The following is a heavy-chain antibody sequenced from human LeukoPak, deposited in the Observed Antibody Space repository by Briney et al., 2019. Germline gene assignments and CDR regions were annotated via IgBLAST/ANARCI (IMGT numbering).Heavy chain of an antibody. V-gene: IGHV4-59*01. J-gene: IGHJ2*01. Sequence: SETLSLTCIVSGGSIRNYYWSWIRQPPGKGLEWIGYIYYSGSTNYNPSLKSRVTISVDTSKNQFSLKLSSVTAADTAVYYCARVYYSSSYDYWYFDLWGRGTLVTVSS. CDR2: IYYSGST. D-gene: IGHD6-13*01. CDR1: GGSIRNYY. CDR3: ARVYYSSSYDYWYFDL.